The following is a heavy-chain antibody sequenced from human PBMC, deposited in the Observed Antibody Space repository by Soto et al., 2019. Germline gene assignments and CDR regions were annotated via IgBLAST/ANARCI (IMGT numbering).Heavy chain of an antibody. CDR2: ISYDGSNK. V-gene: IGHV3-30*18. Sequence: GSLRLSCAASGFTFSSYGMHWVRQAPGKGLEWVAVISYDGSNKYYADSVKGRFTISRDNSKNTLYLQMNSLRAEDTAVYYCAKVQYSSSSTDYYYYGMDVWGQGTTVTVSS. D-gene: IGHD6-6*01. CDR3: AKVQYSSSSTDYYYYGMDV. CDR1: GFTFSSYG. J-gene: IGHJ6*02.